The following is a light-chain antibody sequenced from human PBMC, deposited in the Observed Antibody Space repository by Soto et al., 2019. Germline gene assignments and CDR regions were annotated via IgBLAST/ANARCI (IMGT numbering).Light chain of an antibody. J-gene: IGKJ1*01. CDR1: QTISSW. CDR3: LQYNRDSRT. CDR2: KAS. V-gene: IGKV1-5*03. Sequence: DIQMTQSPSTLSASVGDRVTITCRASQTISSWLAWYQQKPGEAPKLLIYKASTLESGVPSRFSGSESGTEFTLTISSLQPDDFANYYCLQYNRDSRTFGQGTKVEMK.